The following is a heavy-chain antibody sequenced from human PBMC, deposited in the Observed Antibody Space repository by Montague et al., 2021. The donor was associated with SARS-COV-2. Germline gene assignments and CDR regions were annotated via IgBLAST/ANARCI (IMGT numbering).Heavy chain of an antibody. CDR2: IYYSGST. V-gene: IGHV4-59*08. CDR3: ARLGRGYRYALSAFDI. D-gene: IGHD5-18*01. Sequence: SETLSLTCTVSGGSISSYYWSWIRQPPGKGLEWIGYIYYSGSTNYNPSLKSRATISVDTSKNQFSLKLSSVTAADTAVYYCARLGRGYRYALSAFDIWGQGTMVTVSS. CDR1: GGSISSYY. J-gene: IGHJ3*02.